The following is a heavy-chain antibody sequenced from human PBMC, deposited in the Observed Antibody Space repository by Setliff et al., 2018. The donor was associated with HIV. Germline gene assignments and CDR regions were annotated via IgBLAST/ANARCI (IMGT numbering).Heavy chain of an antibody. J-gene: IGHJ6*03. Sequence: SETLSLTCTVSGGSINSGGYYWSWIRQLPGKGLEWIGYIYDSGSTNYNPSLKSRVTISVDTSKNQFSLKLSSVTAADTAAYYCVSGYYDSSGYYGYYYMDVWGKGTTVTVSS. V-gene: IGHV4-61*08. CDR2: IYDSGST. CDR1: GGSINSGGYY. CDR3: VSGYYDSSGYYGYYYMDV. D-gene: IGHD3-22*01.